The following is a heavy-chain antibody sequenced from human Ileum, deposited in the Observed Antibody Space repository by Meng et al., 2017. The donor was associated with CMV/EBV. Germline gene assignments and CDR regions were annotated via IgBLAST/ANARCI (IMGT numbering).Heavy chain of an antibody. V-gene: IGHV3-73*01. Sequence: FIFSDSTRDWGGQGCRKGLEWVGGVRSKTNNYARGYAASVKGRFIISRDDSRNTAYLQMNSLNTEDTAMYYCTSYKYDSSGYYAHYWGHGTLVTVSS. D-gene: IGHD3-22*01. CDR3: TSYKYDSSGYYAHY. J-gene: IGHJ4*01. CDR2: VRSKTNNYAR. CDR1: FIFSDST.